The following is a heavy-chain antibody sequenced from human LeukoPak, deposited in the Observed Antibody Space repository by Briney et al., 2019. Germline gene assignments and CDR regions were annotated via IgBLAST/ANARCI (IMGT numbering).Heavy chain of an antibody. CDR3: ARDRGGSSGWYTFNY. V-gene: IGHV3-33*01. Sequence: GRSLRLSCAASGFTFSSYGMHWVRQAPGKGLEWVAVIWDDGSNKYYADSVKGRFTISRDNSKNTLYLQMNSLRAEDTAVYYCARDRGGSSGWYTFNYWGQGTLVTVSS. D-gene: IGHD6-19*01. CDR1: GFTFSSYG. CDR2: IWDDGSNK. J-gene: IGHJ4*02.